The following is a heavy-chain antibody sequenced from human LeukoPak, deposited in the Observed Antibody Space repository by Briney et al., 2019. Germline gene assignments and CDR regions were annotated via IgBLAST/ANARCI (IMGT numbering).Heavy chain of an antibody. CDR2: IRYDGSNK. D-gene: IGHD3-10*01. V-gene: IGHV3-30*02. CDR3: AKDADYYGSGSPGYYYYYMDV. Sequence: GGSLRLSCAASGFTFSSYGMHWVRQAPGKGLEWVALIRYDGSNKYYADSMKGRFTISRDNSKNTLYLQMNSLRAEDTAVYYCAKDADYYGSGSPGYYYYYMDVWGKGTTVTVSS. J-gene: IGHJ6*03. CDR1: GFTFSSYG.